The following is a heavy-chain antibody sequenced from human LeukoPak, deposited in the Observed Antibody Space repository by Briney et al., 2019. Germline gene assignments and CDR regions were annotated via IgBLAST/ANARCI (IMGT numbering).Heavy chain of an antibody. V-gene: IGHV1-18*01. Sequence: GASVKASCKASGYTFTSYGISWVRQAPGQGLEWMGWISAYNGNTNYAQKLQGRVTMTTDTSTSTAYMELRSLRSDDTAVYYCARSFGYDFWSGYPPGAFDIWGQGTMVTVSS. CDR3: ARSFGYDFWSGYPPGAFDI. D-gene: IGHD3-3*01. J-gene: IGHJ3*02. CDR2: ISAYNGNT. CDR1: GYTFTSYG.